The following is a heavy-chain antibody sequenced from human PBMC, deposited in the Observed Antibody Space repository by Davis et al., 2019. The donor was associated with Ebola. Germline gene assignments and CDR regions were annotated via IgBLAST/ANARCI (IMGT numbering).Heavy chain of an antibody. CDR2: ISAYNGNR. J-gene: IGHJ6*02. D-gene: IGHD6-6*01. V-gene: IGHV1-18*01. Sequence: AASVKVSCKSSGYTFTSYGISWVRQAPGQGLEWMGWISAYNGNRNYAQKLQGRVTMTTDTSTSTAYMEPRSLRFDDTAVYYCARVPLIAARPVFYYGMDVWGQGTTVTVSS. CDR1: GYTFTSYG. CDR3: ARVPLIAARPVFYYGMDV.